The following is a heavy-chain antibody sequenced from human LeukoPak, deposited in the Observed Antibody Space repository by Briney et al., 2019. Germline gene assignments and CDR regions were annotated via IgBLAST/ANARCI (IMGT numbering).Heavy chain of an antibody. V-gene: IGHV4-34*01. CDR2: INHSGST. CDR3: GFGSFGVVRN. D-gene: IGHD3-3*02. J-gene: IGHJ4*02. CDR1: GGSFSGYY. Sequence: SETLSLTCAVYGGSFSGYYWSWIRQPPGKGLEWIGEINHSGSTNYNPSLKSRVTISVDTSKNQFSLKLSSVTAADTAVYYCGFGSFGVVRNWGQGTLVTVSP.